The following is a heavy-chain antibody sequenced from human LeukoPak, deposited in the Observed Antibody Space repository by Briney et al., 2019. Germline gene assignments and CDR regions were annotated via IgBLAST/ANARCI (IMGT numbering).Heavy chain of an antibody. D-gene: IGHD5-12*01. Sequence: GALRLSCAASGFTFSSYTMNWVRQAPGKGLEWVSSISGSSTYTSYADSVMGRFTISRDNAKNSLYLHMSSLRAEDTAVYYCARVRDLYRDYWGQGILVTVSS. CDR1: GFTFSSYT. CDR3: ARVRDLYRDY. CDR2: ISGSSTYT. V-gene: IGHV3-21*01. J-gene: IGHJ4*02.